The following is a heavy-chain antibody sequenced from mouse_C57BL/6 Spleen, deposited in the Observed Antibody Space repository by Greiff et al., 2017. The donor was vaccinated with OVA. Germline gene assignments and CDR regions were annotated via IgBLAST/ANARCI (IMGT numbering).Heavy chain of an antibody. D-gene: IGHD2-4*01. CDR1: GFSLTSYG. CDR3: ARSYDYDEGFAY. Sequence: QVQLQQSGPGLVQPSQSLSITCTVSGFSLTSYGVHWVRQSPGKGLEWLGVIWSGGSTDYNAAFISRLSISKDNSKSQVFFKMNSLQADDTAIYYCARSYDYDEGFAYWGQGTLVTVSA. V-gene: IGHV2-2*01. J-gene: IGHJ3*01. CDR2: IWSGGST.